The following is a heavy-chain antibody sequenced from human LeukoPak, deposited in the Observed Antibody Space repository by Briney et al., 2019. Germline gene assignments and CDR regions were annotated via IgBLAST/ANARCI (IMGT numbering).Heavy chain of an antibody. J-gene: IGHJ3*02. CDR1: GFTFSSYW. CDR3: ARGPGDFDASDI. V-gene: IGHV3-7*01. CDR2: IKENGNEQ. D-gene: IGHD1-14*01. Sequence: PGGSLRLSCTSSGFTFSSYWMSWVRQAPGKGPEWVAHIKENGNEQYYADSVKGRFTISRDNAKKSLCLQMNSLRAEDTALYYCARGPGDFDASDIWGQGTMVTASS.